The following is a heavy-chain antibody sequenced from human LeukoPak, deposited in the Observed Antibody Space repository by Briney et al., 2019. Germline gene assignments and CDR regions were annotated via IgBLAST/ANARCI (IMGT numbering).Heavy chain of an antibody. D-gene: IGHD3-16*01. CDR1: GGSISSSSYY. CDR2: MYYSGST. CDR3: ARERPGGGGNWFDP. Sequence: SETLSLTCAVSGGSISSSSYYWGWIRQPPGKGLEWIGSMYYSGSTYYNPSLKSRVTISLDTSKNQFSLKLSSVTAADTAVYYCARERPGGGGNWFDPWGQGTLVTVSS. V-gene: IGHV4-39*07. J-gene: IGHJ5*02.